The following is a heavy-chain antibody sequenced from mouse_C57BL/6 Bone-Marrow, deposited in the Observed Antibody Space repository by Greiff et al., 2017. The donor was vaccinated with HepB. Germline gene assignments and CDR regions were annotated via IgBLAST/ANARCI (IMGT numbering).Heavy chain of an antibody. CDR1: GFTFSSYA. CDR3: ARDMITSRDY. D-gene: IGHD3-3*01. J-gene: IGHJ2*01. V-gene: IGHV5-4*01. Sequence: DVMLVESGGGLVKPGGSLKLSCAASGFTFSSYAMSWVRQTPEKRLEWVATISDGGSYTYYPDNVKGRFTISRDNAKNNLYLQMSHLKSEDTAMYYCARDMITSRDYWGQGTTLTVSS. CDR2: ISDGGSYT.